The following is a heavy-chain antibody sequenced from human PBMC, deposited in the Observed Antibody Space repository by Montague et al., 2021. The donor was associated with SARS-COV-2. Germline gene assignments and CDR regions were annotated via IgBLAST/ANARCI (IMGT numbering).Heavy chain of an antibody. CDR3: ARAQNTCFIANCVNYFED. CDR2: VYYTGST. V-gene: IGHV4-59*01. J-gene: IGHJ4*02. CDR1: GDSISTYY. D-gene: IGHD1-1*01. Sequence: SETLSLTCSVAGDSISTYYWSWIRQSPGKGLEWIGYVYYTGSTKYNPSLKTRVTLSLDTSKKHCSLKLKSVTAADTAVYYCARAQNTCFIANCVNYFEDWGQGALVTVSS.